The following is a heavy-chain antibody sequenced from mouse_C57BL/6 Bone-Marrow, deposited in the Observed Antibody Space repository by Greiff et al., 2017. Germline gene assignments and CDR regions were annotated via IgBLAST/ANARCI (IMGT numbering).Heavy chain of an antibody. CDR1: GFSLTSYG. CDR2: IWSGGST. J-gene: IGHJ4*01. D-gene: IGHD2-4*01. CDR3: AKKGLKAMDY. Sequence: QVQLKESGPGLVQPSQSLSITCTVSGFSLTSYGVHWVRQSPGQGLEWLGVIWSGGSTDYNAAFMSRLGITKDNSKSQVFFKMNSLQADDTAIYYCAKKGLKAMDYWGQGTSVTVSS. V-gene: IGHV2-5*01.